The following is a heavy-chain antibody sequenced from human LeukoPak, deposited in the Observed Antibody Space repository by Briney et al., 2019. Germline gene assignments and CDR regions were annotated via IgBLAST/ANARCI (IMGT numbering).Heavy chain of an antibody. Sequence: ASVKVSCKASGYTFTSYGISWVRQAPGQGLEWMGWINPYNDNTNYAPNLQGRVTMTTDTSTSTAYMELRSLRSDDTALYYCTTLGGFDIWGQGTMVTVSS. J-gene: IGHJ3*02. CDR3: TTLGGFDI. CDR2: INPYNDNT. CDR1: GYTFTSYG. V-gene: IGHV1-18*01. D-gene: IGHD7-27*01.